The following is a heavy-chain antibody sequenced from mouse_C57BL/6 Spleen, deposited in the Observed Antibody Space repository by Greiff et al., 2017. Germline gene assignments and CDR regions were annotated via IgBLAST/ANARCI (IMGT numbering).Heavy chain of an antibody. CDR2: IYPSDGST. V-gene: IGHV1-78*01. Sequence: VQLQQSDAELVKPGASVKISCKASGYTFTDHTIHWMKQRPEQGLDWIGCIYPSDGSTKYNEKFKGKATLTADKSSSTAYMQHNSLTSEDAAVYFCARIYYGYDGYAMDYWGQGTSVTVSS. CDR1: GYTFTDHT. D-gene: IGHD2-2*01. CDR3: ARIYYGYDGYAMDY. J-gene: IGHJ4*01.